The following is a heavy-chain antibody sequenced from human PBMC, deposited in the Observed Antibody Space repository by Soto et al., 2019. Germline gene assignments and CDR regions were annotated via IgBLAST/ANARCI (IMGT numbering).Heavy chain of an antibody. V-gene: IGHV4-38-2*02. D-gene: IGHD6-13*01. CDR3: ARDRRIAAAVSNCFDP. Sequence: SETLSLTCAVSGYSISSGYYWGWIRQPPGKGLEWIGSIYHSGSTYYNPSLKSRVTISVDTSKNQLSLKLSSVTAADTAVYYCARDRRIAAAVSNCFDPWGQGTLVTVSS. CDR2: IYHSGST. J-gene: IGHJ5*02. CDR1: GYSISSGYY.